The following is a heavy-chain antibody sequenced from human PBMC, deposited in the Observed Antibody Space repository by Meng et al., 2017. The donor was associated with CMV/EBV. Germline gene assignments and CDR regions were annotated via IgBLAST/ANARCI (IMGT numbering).Heavy chain of an antibody. CDR3: ARGIYDSSGYYYYYFDY. CDR2: TYYRSKWYN. J-gene: IGHJ4*02. Sequence: SCNSAAWNWIRQSPSRGLEWLGRTYYRSKWYNDYAVSVKSRITINPDTSKNQFSLQLNSVTPEDTAVYYCARGIYDSSGYYYYYFDYWGQGTLVTVSS. V-gene: IGHV6-1*01. CDR1: SCNSAA. D-gene: IGHD3-22*01.